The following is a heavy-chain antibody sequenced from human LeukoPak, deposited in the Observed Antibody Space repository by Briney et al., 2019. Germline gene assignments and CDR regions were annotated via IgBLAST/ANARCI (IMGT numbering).Heavy chain of an antibody. Sequence: SQTLSLTCTVSGGSISSGDYYWSWIRQPPGKGLEWIGYIYYSGSTYYNPSLKSRVTISVDTSKNQFSLKLSSVTAADTALYYCARGYGDYGLHYYYYGMDVWGQGTTVTVSS. J-gene: IGHJ6*02. CDR1: GGSISSGDYY. CDR2: IYYSGST. V-gene: IGHV4-30-4*01. D-gene: IGHD4-17*01. CDR3: ARGYGDYGLHYYYYGMDV.